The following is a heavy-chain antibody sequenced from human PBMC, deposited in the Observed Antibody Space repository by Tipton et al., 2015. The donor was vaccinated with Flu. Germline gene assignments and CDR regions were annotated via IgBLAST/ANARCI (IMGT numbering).Heavy chain of an antibody. Sequence: TLSLTCSVSGGSISSGDYFWSWIRQYPGKGLEWIGNTYYSRRTHHNPSLQSRVTISVDTSKNQLSLKLTSVTAADTAVYYCARGPRYYESNGYYYYWFDPWGQGTLVTVSS. J-gene: IGHJ5*02. V-gene: IGHV4-31*03. CDR1: GGSISSGDYF. CDR3: ARGPRYYESNGYYYYWFDP. D-gene: IGHD3-22*01. CDR2: TYYSRRT.